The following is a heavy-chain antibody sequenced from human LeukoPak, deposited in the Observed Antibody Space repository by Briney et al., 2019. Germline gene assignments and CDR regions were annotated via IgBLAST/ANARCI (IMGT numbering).Heavy chain of an antibody. CDR3: ARGDGGDF. D-gene: IGHD2-21*01. CDR1: GFTFSSYW. J-gene: IGHJ4*02. Sequence: GGSLRLSCAASGFTFSSYWMNWARQAPGKGLEWVASINHNGNVNYYVDSVKGRFTISRDNAKNSLYLQMNSLRVEDTALYHCARGDGGDFWGQGTLVTVSS. CDR2: INHNGNVN. V-gene: IGHV3-7*03.